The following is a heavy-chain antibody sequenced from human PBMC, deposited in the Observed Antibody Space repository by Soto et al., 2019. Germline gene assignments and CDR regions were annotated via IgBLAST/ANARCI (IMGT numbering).Heavy chain of an antibody. J-gene: IGHJ4*02. V-gene: IGHV3-9*01. CDR2: ISWNSGSI. CDR3: AKDMGYDLSPLGYFDY. CDR1: GFTFDDYA. Sequence: EVQLVESGGGLVQPGRSLRLSCAASGFTFDDYAMHWVRQAPGKGLECVSGISWNSGSIGYADSVKGRFTISRDNAKNSLYLQMNSLRSEDTALYYCAKDMGYDLSPLGYFDYWGQGTLVTVSS. D-gene: IGHD5-12*01.